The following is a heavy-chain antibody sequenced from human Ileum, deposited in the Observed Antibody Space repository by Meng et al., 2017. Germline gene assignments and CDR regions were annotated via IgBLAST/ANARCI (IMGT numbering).Heavy chain of an antibody. CDR2: AANSFDPSP. D-gene: IGHD7-27*01. Sequence: PQESGPGLVRPAETLSLMCTVSGGSVSSAADQWGWIRQPPGKGLEWIGYAANSFDPSPNYNPSLKSRVTISLDTPKNQFSLKLTSVTAADTAVYYCARDYWGSLDYWGQGILVTVSS. CDR1: GGSVSSAADQ. CDR3: ARDYWGSLDY. V-gene: IGHV4-61*08. J-gene: IGHJ4*02.